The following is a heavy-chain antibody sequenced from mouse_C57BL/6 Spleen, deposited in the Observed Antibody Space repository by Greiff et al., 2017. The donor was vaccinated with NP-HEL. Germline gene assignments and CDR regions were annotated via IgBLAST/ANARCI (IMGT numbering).Heavy chain of an antibody. D-gene: IGHD2-3*01. CDR2: INPGSGGT. V-gene: IGHV1-54*01. J-gene: IGHJ4*01. CDR3: ARGTYDGYYGAMDY. CDR1: GYAFTNYL. Sequence: QVQLQQSGAELVRPGTSVKVSCKASGYAFTNYLIEWVKQRPGQGLEWIGVINPGSGGTNYNEKFKGKATLTADKSSSTAYMQLSSLTSEDSAVYFCARGTYDGYYGAMDYWSQGTSVTVSS.